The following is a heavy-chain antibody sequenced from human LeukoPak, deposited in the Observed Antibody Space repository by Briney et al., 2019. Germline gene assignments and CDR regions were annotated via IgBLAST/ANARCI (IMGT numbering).Heavy chain of an antibody. CDR1: GYTFTGYY. V-gene: IGHV1-2*04. CDR3: ARDRGYYDSSGFSSNWYFDL. J-gene: IGHJ2*01. CDR2: INPNSGGT. D-gene: IGHD3-22*01. Sequence: ASVKVSCKASGYTFTGYYMHWVRQAPGQGLEWMGWINPNSGGTNYAQKFQGWVTMTRDTSISTAYMELSRLRSDDTAVYYCARDRGYYDSSGFSSNWYFDLWGRGTLVTVSS.